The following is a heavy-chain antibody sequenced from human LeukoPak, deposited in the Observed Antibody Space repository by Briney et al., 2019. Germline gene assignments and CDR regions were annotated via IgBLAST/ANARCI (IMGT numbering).Heavy chain of an antibody. D-gene: IGHD6-13*01. J-gene: IGHJ4*02. Sequence: SSETLSLTCTVSGGSISSYYWSWIRQPPGKGLEWIGYIYYSGSTNYNPSLKSRVTISVDTSKNQFSLKLSSVTAADTAVYYCARVAPGFIAAAGTSHFDYWGQGTLVTVSS. CDR2: IYYSGST. CDR3: ARVAPGFIAAAGTSHFDY. V-gene: IGHV4-59*01. CDR1: GGSISSYY.